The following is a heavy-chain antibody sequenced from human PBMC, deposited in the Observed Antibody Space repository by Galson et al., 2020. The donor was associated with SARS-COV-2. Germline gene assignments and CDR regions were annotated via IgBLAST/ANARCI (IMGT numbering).Heavy chain of an antibody. J-gene: IGHJ3*02. CDR3: ARKLSPAAGGAFDI. CDR2: MSYSGST. CDR1: GGSITSNY. Sequence: SETLSLTCTVSGGSITSNYCSWIRQPPGKGLEWIGYMSYSGSTNYNPSLKSRVTISLDTSKNQFSLKLNSVTAADTAMYYCARKLSPAAGGAFDIWGQGTVVTVRS. V-gene: IGHV4-59*01. D-gene: IGHD6-25*01.